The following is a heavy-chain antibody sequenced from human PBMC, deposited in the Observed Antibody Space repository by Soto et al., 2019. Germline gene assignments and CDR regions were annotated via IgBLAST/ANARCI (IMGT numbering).Heavy chain of an antibody. CDR2: MNPNSANT. CDR3: ARMATSGTLNWFDP. Sequence: ASVKVSCKASGYTFTNYDISWARQATGQGLEWMGWMNPNSANTGYAQKFQGRVSMTRDTSINTAYMELSSLRSEDTAIYYCARMATSGTLNWFDPWGQGTLVTASS. V-gene: IGHV1-8*01. D-gene: IGHD1-26*01. CDR1: GYTFTNYD. J-gene: IGHJ5*02.